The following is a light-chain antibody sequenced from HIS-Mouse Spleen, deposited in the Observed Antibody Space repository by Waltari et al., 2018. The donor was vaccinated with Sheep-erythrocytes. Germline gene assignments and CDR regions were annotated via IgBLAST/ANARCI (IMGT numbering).Light chain of an antibody. Sequence: DIQMTQSPSSLSASVGDRVTITCRASQSISSYLHWYQQKPGNAPKLLIYAASSLQSGVTSRFSGSGSGTDFTLTISSLQPEDFATYYCQQSYSTPPLTFGGGTKVEIK. CDR3: QQSYSTPPLT. V-gene: IGKV1-39*01. J-gene: IGKJ4*01. CDR2: AAS. CDR1: QSISSY.